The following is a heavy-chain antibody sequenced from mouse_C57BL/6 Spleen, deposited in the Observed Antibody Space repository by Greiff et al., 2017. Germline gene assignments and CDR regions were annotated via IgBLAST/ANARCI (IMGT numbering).Heavy chain of an antibody. CDR1: GFNIKDYY. D-gene: IGHD1-1*01. Sequence: VQLQQSGSELVKPGASVKLSCTASGFNIKDYYMHWVKQRTEQGLEWIGRIDPEDGETKYAPKFQGKATITADTSSNTAYLQLSSLTSEDTAVXYCARNYGSSSYYFDYWGQGTTLTVSS. CDR3: ARNYGSSSYYFDY. J-gene: IGHJ2*01. V-gene: IGHV14-2*01. CDR2: IDPEDGET.